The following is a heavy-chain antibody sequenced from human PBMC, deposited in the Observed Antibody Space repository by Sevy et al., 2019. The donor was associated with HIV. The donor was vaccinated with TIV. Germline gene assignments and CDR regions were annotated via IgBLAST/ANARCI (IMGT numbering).Heavy chain of an antibody. CDR2: INPNSGVT. Sequence: ASVKVSCKTTGYIFSDYNMHWVRQAPGQGLEWMALINPNSGVTIYAHNFRGRVSVTRDTSMSTAYRKLSGLTSDDTAVYYCVREDINEPRTLLSFDIWGQGTMVPVSS. CDR3: VREDINEPRTLLSFDI. J-gene: IGHJ3*02. D-gene: IGHD1-1*01. CDR1: GYIFSDYN. V-gene: IGHV1-2*06.